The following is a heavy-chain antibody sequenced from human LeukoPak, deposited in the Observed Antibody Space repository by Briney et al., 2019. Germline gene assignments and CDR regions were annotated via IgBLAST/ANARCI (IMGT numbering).Heavy chain of an antibody. CDR1: GGSISSGGYY. Sequence: TLSLTCTVSGGSISSGGYYWSWIRQHPGKGLEWIGYIYYSGSTYYNPSLKSRVTISVDTSKNQFPLKLSSVTAADTAVYYCARDRYSGWFDPWGQGTLVTVSS. D-gene: IGHD1-1*01. J-gene: IGHJ5*02. CDR3: ARDRYSGWFDP. V-gene: IGHV4-31*03. CDR2: IYYSGST.